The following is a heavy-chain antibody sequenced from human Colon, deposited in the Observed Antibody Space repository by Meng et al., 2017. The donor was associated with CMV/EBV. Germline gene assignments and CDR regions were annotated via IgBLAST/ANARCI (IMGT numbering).Heavy chain of an antibody. D-gene: IGHD7-27*01. CDR1: GFTFSDYY. V-gene: IGHV3-30*02. CDR3: AKKLNWGIDY. CDR2: IRYDGSNK. J-gene: IGHJ4*02. Sequence: GESLKISCAASGFTFSDYYMSWIRQAPGKGLEWVAFIRYDGSNKYYADSVKGRLTISRDNSKNTLYLQMNSLRAEDTAVYYCAKKLNWGIDYWGQGTLVTVSS.